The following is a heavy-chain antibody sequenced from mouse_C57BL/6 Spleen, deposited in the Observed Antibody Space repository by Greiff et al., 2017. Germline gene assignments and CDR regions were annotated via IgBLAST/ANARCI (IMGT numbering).Heavy chain of an antibody. CDR2: IDPNSGGT. CDR1: GYTFTSYW. V-gene: IGHV1-72*01. J-gene: IGHJ1*03. Sequence: QVQLQQPGAELVKPGASVKLSCKASGYTFTSYWMHWVKQRPGRGLEGIGRIDPNSGGTKYNEKFKSKATLTVDKPSSTAYMQLSSLTSEDSAVYYCARSSSFLYFDVWGTGTTVTVSS. D-gene: IGHD1-1*01. CDR3: ARSSSFLYFDV.